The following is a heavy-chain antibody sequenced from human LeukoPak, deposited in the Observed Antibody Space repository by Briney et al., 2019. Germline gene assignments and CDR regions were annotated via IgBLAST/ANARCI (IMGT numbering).Heavy chain of an antibody. D-gene: IGHD3-10*01. Sequence: PGGSLRLSCAASGFTLSSYALSWVRQAPGKGLEWVSSVDGRGSSTYYADSVKGRFTISRDNSNNTLYLQMNSLRAEDTAEYYCAKDLSGSGSYYPLDYWGQGTLVTVSS. V-gene: IGHV3-23*01. CDR3: AKDLSGSGSYYPLDY. CDR1: GFTLSSYA. J-gene: IGHJ4*02. CDR2: VDGRGSST.